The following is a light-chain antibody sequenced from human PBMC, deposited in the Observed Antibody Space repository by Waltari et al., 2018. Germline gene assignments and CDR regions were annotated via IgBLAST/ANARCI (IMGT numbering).Light chain of an antibody. CDR2: GTS. J-gene: IGKJ2*01. CDR1: QRVNSRY. Sequence: EIVLTQSPGILSLSPGERATLSCRASQRVNSRYLAWYPQKPGQAPRLLIYGTSSRPTGSPDRFSGSGSEADFTLTISRLEPEDFAVYYCQQYGDSPPYTFGQGTKLEIK. CDR3: QQYGDSPPYT. V-gene: IGKV3-20*01.